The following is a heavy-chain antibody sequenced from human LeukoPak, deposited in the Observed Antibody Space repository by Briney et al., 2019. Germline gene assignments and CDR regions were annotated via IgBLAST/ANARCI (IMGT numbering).Heavy chain of an antibody. CDR1: GFTFSSYG. D-gene: IGHD6-19*01. CDR3: AKDLAVAGTEGLSYYGMDV. Sequence: GGSLRLSCAASGFTFSSYGMHWVRQAPGKGLEWVAVISYDGSNKYYADSVKGRFTISRDNSKNTLYLQMNSLRAEDTAVYYCAKDLAVAGTEGLSYYGMDVWGQGTTVTVSS. J-gene: IGHJ6*02. CDR2: ISYDGSNK. V-gene: IGHV3-30*18.